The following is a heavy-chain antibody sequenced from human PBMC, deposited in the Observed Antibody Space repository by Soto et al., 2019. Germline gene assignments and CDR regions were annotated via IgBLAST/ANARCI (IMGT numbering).Heavy chain of an antibody. Sequence: ASVKVSCKASGYTFTSYAMHWVRQAPGQRLEWMGWINAGNGNTKYSQKFQGRVTITTDTSTSTAYLDLRSLRSDDTAVYFCARDTSRGEYDYWGQGTLVTVSS. CDR1: GYTFTSYA. CDR3: ARDTSRGEYDY. D-gene: IGHD3-10*01. J-gene: IGHJ4*02. CDR2: INAGNGNT. V-gene: IGHV1-3*01.